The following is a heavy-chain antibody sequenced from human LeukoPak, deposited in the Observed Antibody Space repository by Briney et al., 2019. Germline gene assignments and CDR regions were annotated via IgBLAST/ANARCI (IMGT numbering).Heavy chain of an antibody. CDR3: ARVPYYYDSSGYSGYYYYYDMDV. D-gene: IGHD3-22*01. CDR1: GFTFRAYS. CDR2: ISSSSSTI. Sequence: SGGSLRLSCAASGFTFRAYSMNWVRQAPGKGLEWVSYISSSSSTIYYADSVKGRFTISRDNAKNSLYLQMNSLRDEDTAVYYCARVPYYYDSSGYSGYYYYYDMDVWGQGTTVTVSS. V-gene: IGHV3-48*02. J-gene: IGHJ6*02.